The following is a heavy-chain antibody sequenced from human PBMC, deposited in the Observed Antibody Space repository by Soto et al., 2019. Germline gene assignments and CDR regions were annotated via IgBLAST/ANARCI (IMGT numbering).Heavy chain of an antibody. V-gene: IGHV3-33*01. CDR1: KSIFTGYG. Sequence: VLLVESGGGVAQPGRSLRLSCAASKSIFTGYGMHWVRQTPGKGLEWVAVIRFDGTDEHYADSVKGRFTISRDNSNNMLYLQMNSLIVEDTALYYCASDGIGGTAFRGFPYYRGQGTLVTVSS. CDR2: IRFDGTDE. CDR3: ASDGIGGTAFRGFPYY. J-gene: IGHJ4*02. D-gene: IGHD1-1*01.